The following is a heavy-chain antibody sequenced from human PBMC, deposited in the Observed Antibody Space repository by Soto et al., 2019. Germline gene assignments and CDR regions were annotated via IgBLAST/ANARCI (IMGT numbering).Heavy chain of an antibody. J-gene: IGHJ4*02. CDR3: ATRASCGGDCYSGFDY. Sequence: QVQLVESGGGVVQPGRSLRLSCAASGFTFSSYGMHWVRQAPGKGLEWVAVISYDGSNKYYADSVKGRFTISRDNSKNTLYLQMNSLRAEDTAVYYCATRASCGGDCYSGFDYWGQGTLVTVSS. V-gene: IGHV3-30*03. D-gene: IGHD2-21*02. CDR2: ISYDGSNK. CDR1: GFTFSSYG.